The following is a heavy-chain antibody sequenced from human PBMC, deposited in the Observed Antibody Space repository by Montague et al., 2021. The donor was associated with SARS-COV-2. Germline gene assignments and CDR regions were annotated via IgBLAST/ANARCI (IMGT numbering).Heavy chain of an antibody. CDR2: IYYSGST. D-gene: IGHD5-24*01. CDR3: ARDGYNAHQNYWYFDL. Sequence: SETLSLTCTVSGGSISTYYWSWIRQPPGKGLEWIGYIYYSGSTTYIPSLKSRVTISVYTSKNQFSLKLSSVTAADTAVYYCARDGYNAHQNYWYFDLWGRGTLVTVSS. J-gene: IGHJ2*01. CDR1: GGSISTYY. V-gene: IGHV4-59*12.